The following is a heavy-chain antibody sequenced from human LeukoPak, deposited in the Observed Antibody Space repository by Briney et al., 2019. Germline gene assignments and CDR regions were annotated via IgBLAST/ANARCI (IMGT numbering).Heavy chain of an antibody. V-gene: IGHV4-34*01. CDR1: GGSFSGYY. CDR2: INHSGST. CDR3: ARPIYDCYFDY. J-gene: IGHJ4*02. Sequence: SETLSLTCAVYGGSFSGYYWSWIRQPPGKGLEWIGEINHSGSTNYNPSLKSRVTISVDTSKNQFSLKLSSVTAADTAVYYCARPIYDCYFDYWGQGTLVTVSS. D-gene: IGHD2-21*02.